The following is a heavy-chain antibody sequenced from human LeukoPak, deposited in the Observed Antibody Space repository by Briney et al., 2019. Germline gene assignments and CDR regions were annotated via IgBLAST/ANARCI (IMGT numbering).Heavy chain of an antibody. CDR2: IYYSGST. J-gene: IGHJ4*02. CDR3: ARHRGSGWLTPFDY. CDR1: GGSISSYY. Sequence: SETLSLTCTVPGGSISSYYWSWIRQPPGKGLEWSGYIYYSGSTNYIPSLKSRVTISVHTSKNQFSLKLSSVTAADTAVYYCARHRGSGWLTPFDYWGQGTLVTVSS. V-gene: IGHV4-59*08. D-gene: IGHD6-19*01.